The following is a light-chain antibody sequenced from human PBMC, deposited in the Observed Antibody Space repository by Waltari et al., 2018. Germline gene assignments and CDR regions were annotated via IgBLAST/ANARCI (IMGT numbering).Light chain of an antibody. J-gene: IGKJ1*01. CDR2: LGS. V-gene: IGKV2-28*01. CDR1: QSLLHSNGYNY. CDR3: MQALQNPWT. Sequence: DIVMTQSPLSLPVTPGEPASISCRSSQSLLHSNGYNYLDWYLQKAGQSPQLLIYLGSNRASGVPDRFSGSGSGTDFTLRISRVEAEDVGVYYCMQALQNPWTFGQGTKVEIK.